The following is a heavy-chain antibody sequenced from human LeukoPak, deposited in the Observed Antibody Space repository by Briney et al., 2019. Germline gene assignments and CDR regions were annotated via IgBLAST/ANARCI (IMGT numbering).Heavy chain of an antibody. CDR1: GFTFSSYN. CDR3: ARDGCSGGSCYYYYYGMDV. D-gene: IGHD2-15*01. V-gene: IGHV3-21*04. Sequence: GGSLRLSCAASGFTFSSYNMNWLRQAPGKGLEWVSSISHGSGSIYYADSVKGRFAISRDNSKNTLYLQMNSLRAEDTAVYYCARDGCSGGSCYYYYYGMDVWGQGTTVTVSS. CDR2: ISHGSGSI. J-gene: IGHJ6*02.